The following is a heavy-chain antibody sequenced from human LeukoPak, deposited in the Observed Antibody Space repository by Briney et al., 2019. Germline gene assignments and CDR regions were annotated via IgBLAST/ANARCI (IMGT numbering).Heavy chain of an antibody. CDR2: VRSTSFGGAT. J-gene: IGHJ6*03. D-gene: IGHD2-2*01. V-gene: IGHV3-49*03. CDR1: GFTFGDYA. Sequence: GGSLRLSCAASGFTFGDYAMSWFRQAPGKGLEWVGFVRSTSFGGATDYAASVKGRFTISRDDPKSIVYLLMNSLKTEDTAVYYCTRLRQDCSRHSCYYYCYYYYMDVWGKGTTVTVSS. CDR3: TRLRQDCSRHSCYYYCYYYYMDV.